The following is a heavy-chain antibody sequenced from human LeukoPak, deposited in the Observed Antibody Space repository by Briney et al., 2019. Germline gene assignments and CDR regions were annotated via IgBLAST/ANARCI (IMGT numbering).Heavy chain of an antibody. J-gene: IGHJ4*02. V-gene: IGHV3-23*01. D-gene: IGHD6-13*01. CDR2: ISGSGSST. CDR1: GFTFTTYA. CDR3: AKFGSSSWYAVHFDY. Sequence: GGSLRLSCAASGFTFTTYATSWVRQAPGKGLDWVSLISGSGSSTYYADSVKGRFTISRDNSKNTLYLQMNSLRVEDTAVYYCAKFGSSSWYAVHFDYWGQGTLVTVSS.